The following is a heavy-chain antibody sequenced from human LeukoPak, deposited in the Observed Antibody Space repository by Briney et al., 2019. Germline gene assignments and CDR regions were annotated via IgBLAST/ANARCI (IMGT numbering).Heavy chain of an antibody. CDR1: GGSISSGGYY. CDR2: IYHSGST. V-gene: IGHV4-30-2*01. J-gene: IGHJ4*02. Sequence: SETLSLTCTVSGGSISSGGYYWSWIRQPPGKGLEWIGYIYHSGSTYYNPSLKSRVTISVDRSKNQFSLKLSSVTAADTAVYYCARLAGFGSPPDYWGQGTLVTVSS. D-gene: IGHD3-10*01. CDR3: ARLAGFGSPPDY.